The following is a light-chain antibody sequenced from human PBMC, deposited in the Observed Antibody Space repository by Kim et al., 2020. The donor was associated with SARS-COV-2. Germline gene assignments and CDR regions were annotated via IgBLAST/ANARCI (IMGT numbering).Light chain of an antibody. CDR3: AAWDDSLNGVV. J-gene: IGLJ2*01. V-gene: IGLV1-44*01. CDR1: SSNIVTNS. Sequence: GQRVTIARSGSSSNIVTNSVSWYQQLPGTAPKLLIHSNNQRPSGVPDQFSGSKSGTSASLAISGLQSEDEADYYRAAWDDSLNGVVFGGGTQLTVL. CDR2: SNN.